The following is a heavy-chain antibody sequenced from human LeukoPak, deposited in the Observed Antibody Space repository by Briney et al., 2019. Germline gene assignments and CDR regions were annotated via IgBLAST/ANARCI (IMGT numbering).Heavy chain of an antibody. CDR1: GYTFTDYY. V-gene: IGHV1-2*02. Sequence: GASVKVSCKSSGYTFTDYYMHWVRHAPGQDLEWMGWINPKTGGTNYAQKFQGRVTMTRDTSISTTRTAYMELSRLRSDDTAVYYCARVSGLGYFDYWGQGTLVTVSS. D-gene: IGHD2/OR15-2a*01. CDR2: INPKTGGT. CDR3: ARVSGLGYFDY. J-gene: IGHJ4*02.